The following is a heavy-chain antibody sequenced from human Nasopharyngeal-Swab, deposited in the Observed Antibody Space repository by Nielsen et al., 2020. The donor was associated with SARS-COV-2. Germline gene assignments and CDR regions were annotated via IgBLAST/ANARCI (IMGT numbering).Heavy chain of an antibody. V-gene: IGHV4-4*07. CDR2: IYTSGST. D-gene: IGHD3-22*01. J-gene: IGHJ4*02. Sequence: SETLSLTCTVSGGSISSYYWSWIRQPAGKGLEWIGRIYTSGSTNYNPSLKSRVTMSVDTSKNQFSLKLSSVTAADTAVYYCARDRVGDYYDSSGQVYYFDYWGQGTLVTVSS. CDR3: ARDRVGDYYDSSGQVYYFDY. CDR1: GGSISSYY.